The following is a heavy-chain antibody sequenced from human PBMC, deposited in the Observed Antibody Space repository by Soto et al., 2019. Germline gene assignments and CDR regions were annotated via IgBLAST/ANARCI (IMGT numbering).Heavy chain of an antibody. CDR3: AMDYGDRPEYFKH. J-gene: IGHJ1*01. Sequence: QVQLVQSGPDLKRPGASMKVSCKASGYTFTSYGISWVRQAPGQGLEWMAWISPLKGRTQYSQKAQGRVTLSTDTSSNPAYIEMTNLRVDDTAVYYCAMDYGDRPEYFKHWGQGTLVTVS. D-gene: IGHD4-17*01. CDR2: ISPLKGRT. CDR1: GYTFTSYG. V-gene: IGHV1-18*04.